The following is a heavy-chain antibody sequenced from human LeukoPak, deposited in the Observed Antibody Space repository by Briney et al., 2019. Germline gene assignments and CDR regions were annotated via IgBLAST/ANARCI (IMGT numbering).Heavy chain of an antibody. J-gene: IGHJ5*02. D-gene: IGHD2-2*02. V-gene: IGHV4-34*01. CDR2: INHSGST. Sequence: SETLSLTCAVYGGSFSGYYWSWIRQPPGKGLEWIGEINHSGSTNYNPSLKSRVTMSVDTSKNQFSLKLSSVTAADTAVYYCASRYCSSTSCYTENWFDPWGQGTLVTVSS. CDR3: ASRYCSSTSCYTENWFDP. CDR1: GGSFSGYY.